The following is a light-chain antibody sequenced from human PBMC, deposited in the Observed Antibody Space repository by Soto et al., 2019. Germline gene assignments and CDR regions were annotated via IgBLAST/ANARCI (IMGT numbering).Light chain of an antibody. Sequence: EIVMTQSPATLSVSPGERATLSCRASQSVSSNLAWYQQQPGQAPRLLIYGASTRAIGIPARFSGSGSGTEFTLTSSSLQSEDVAVYYCQQYNNWPPYTFGQGTKLEIK. CDR2: GAS. V-gene: IGKV3-15*01. CDR3: QQYNNWPPYT. CDR1: QSVSSN. J-gene: IGKJ2*01.